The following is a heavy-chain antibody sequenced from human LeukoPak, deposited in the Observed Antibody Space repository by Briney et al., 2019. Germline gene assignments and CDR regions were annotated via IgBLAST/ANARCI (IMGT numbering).Heavy chain of an antibody. CDR2: INPSGGST. CDR1: GYTFTSYY. Sequence: ASVKVSCKSSGYTFTSYYMHWVRQAPGQGLEWMGIINPSGGSTRYAQKFQGRVTMTRDTYTSTVYMELSSLRSEDTAVYYCAREGKDTAMAYDYWGQGTLVTVSS. V-gene: IGHV1-46*01. D-gene: IGHD5-18*01. CDR3: AREGKDTAMAYDY. J-gene: IGHJ4*02.